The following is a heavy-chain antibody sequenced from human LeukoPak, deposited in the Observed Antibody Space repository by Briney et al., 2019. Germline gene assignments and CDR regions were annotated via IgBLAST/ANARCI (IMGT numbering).Heavy chain of an antibody. D-gene: IGHD5-12*01. CDR2: ISDTGRDI. CDR3: AKGLFGAYDKYLDS. V-gene: IGHV3-21*04. Sequence: GGSLRLSCAGSGFAFESFTMTWVRQAPGKGLEWVSLISDTGRDINYADSVRGRFTISRDNTKNSLFLQMDSLRVEDTAIYYCAKGLFGAYDKYLDSWGQGTLVTVSS. J-gene: IGHJ4*02. CDR1: GFAFESFT.